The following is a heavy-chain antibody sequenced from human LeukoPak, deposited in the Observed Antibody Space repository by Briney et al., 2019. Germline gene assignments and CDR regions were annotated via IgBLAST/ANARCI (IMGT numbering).Heavy chain of an antibody. CDR3: AKDRGVRFLEWFPDAFDI. CDR1: GFTLSSYA. Sequence: PGGSLRLSCAASGFTLSSYAMSWVRQAPGKGLEWVSAISGSGGSTYYADSVKGRFTISRDNSKNTLYLQMNSLRAEDTAVYYCAKDRGVRFLEWFPDAFDIWGQGTMVTVSS. CDR2: ISGSGGST. V-gene: IGHV3-23*01. J-gene: IGHJ3*02. D-gene: IGHD3-3*01.